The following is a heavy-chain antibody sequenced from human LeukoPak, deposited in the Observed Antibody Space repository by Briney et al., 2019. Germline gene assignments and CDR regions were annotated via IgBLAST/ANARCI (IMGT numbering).Heavy chain of an antibody. V-gene: IGHV3-23*01. CDR3: AKKQRGIAAADDY. D-gene: IGHD6-13*01. J-gene: IGHJ4*02. Sequence: LTGGSPRLSCAASGFTFSSYAMSWVRQAPGKGLEWVSAISGSGGSTYYADSVKGRFTISRDNSKNTLYLQMNSLRAEDTAVYYCAKKQRGIAAADDYWGQGTLVTVSS. CDR2: ISGSGGST. CDR1: GFTFSSYA.